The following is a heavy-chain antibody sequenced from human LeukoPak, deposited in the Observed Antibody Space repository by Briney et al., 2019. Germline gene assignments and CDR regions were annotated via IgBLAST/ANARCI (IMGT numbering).Heavy chain of an antibody. CDR2: IIPILGIA. J-gene: IGHJ4*02. CDR3: ARELTSNYDY. D-gene: IGHD4-11*01. Sequence: ASVKVSCKASGGTFSSYAISWVRQAPGQGLEWMGRIIPILGIANYAQKFQGRVTINADKSTSTAYMELSSLRSEDTAVYYCARELTSNYDYWGQGTLVTVSS. CDR1: GGTFSSYA. V-gene: IGHV1-69*04.